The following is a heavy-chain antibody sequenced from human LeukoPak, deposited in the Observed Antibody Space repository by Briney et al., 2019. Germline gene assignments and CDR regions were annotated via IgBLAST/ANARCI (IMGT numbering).Heavy chain of an antibody. Sequence: GASVKASCKASGGTFSSYAISWVRQAPGQGLEWMGGIIPIFGTANYAQKFQGRVTITADESTSTAYMELSSLRSEDTAVYYCARSSSRFLEWPSNYYYYYYMDVWGKGTTVTVSS. V-gene: IGHV1-69*01. CDR1: GGTFSSYA. D-gene: IGHD3-3*01. CDR2: IIPIFGTA. J-gene: IGHJ6*03. CDR3: ARSSSRFLEWPSNYYYYYYMDV.